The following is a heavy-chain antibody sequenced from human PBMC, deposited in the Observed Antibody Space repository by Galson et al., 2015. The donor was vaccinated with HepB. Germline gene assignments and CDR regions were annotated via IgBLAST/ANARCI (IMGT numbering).Heavy chain of an antibody. CDR3: TRGSWFDH. CDR1: GDSISPNY. Sequence: SETLSLTCTISGDSISPNYWTWIRQPPGKGLEWIGHVSNSGGTNYNPSLKSRVTISLDPSNTEFSLRLRSVTAADTAVYYCTRGSWFDHWGQGTLVTVSS. J-gene: IGHJ5*02. V-gene: IGHV4-59*01. CDR2: VSNSGGT.